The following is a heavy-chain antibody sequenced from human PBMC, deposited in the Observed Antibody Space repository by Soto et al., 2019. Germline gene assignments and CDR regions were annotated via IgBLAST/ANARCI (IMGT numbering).Heavy chain of an antibody. CDR2: INTANGNT. CDR1: GYALISFA. D-gene: IGHD6-13*01. V-gene: IGHV1-3*04. J-gene: IGHJ5*02. CDR3: AKEWSNLGSNWYDSKSPFDR. Sequence: ASVKVSCKASGYALISFAMHWVRQAPGQRPEWMGWINTANGNTKSAHKFQGRVSLTRDTSASTVYMELSSLRSDDTAVYFCAKEWSNLGSNWYDSKSPFDRWGQGTLVTVSS.